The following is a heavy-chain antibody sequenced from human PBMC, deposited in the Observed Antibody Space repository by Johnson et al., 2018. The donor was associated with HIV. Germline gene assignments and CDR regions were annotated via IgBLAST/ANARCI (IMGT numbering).Heavy chain of an antibody. CDR3: AKDRDRDDAFDI. CDR2: ISYDGSNK. J-gene: IGHJ3*02. CDR1: GFTFSSYV. Sequence: QVQLMESGGGVVQPGRSLRLSCAASGFTFSSYVMHWVRQAPGKGLEWVAIISYDGSNKYYADSVKGRFTISRDNSKNTLYLQMNSLRAEDTAVYYCAKDRDRDDAFDIWGQGTMVTVSS. V-gene: IGHV3-30*18.